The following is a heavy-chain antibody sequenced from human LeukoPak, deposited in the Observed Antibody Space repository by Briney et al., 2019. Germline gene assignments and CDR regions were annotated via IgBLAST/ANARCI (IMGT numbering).Heavy chain of an antibody. J-gene: IGHJ6*03. CDR3: ARVKREDWPDYYYYYMDV. CDR2: VYSSGTT. Sequence: SETLSLTCSVSGASISDYYWSWLRQPPGRRVEWIGYVYSSGTTSSNPSLKSRVTMSLDTSKSQFSLRLTSVIAADTAVYYCARVKREDWPDYYYYYMDVWGKGTTVTIS. V-gene: IGHV4-59*01. D-gene: IGHD3/OR15-3a*01. CDR1: GASISDYY.